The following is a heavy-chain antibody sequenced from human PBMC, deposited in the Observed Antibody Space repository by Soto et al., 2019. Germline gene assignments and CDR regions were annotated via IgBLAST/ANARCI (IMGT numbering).Heavy chain of an antibody. CDR2: IKQDGSQT. CDR3: ARDPYPKYGTYWVDAFDF. V-gene: IGHV3-7*05. D-gene: IGHD6-6*01. CDR1: GFTFSTYW. Sequence: EVQLVESGGGLVQPGGSMRLSCAASGFTFSTYWMTWVRQVPGKGLEWVANIKQDGSQTNYVDSVKGRFTISRDNANNSLYLQMYSVRVEDAAVYYCARDPYPKYGTYWVDAFDFWGQGTVVTVSS. J-gene: IGHJ3*01.